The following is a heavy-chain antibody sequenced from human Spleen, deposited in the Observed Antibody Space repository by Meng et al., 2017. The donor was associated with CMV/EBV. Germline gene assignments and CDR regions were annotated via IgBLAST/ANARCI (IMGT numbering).Heavy chain of an antibody. Sequence: LSCSASGFTFSRYGMHWVRQAPGKGLEWVAFIGYDVSNKYYVDSVKGRFTISRDNSKNSLYLQMNSLRDEDTGVYYCARIHKDWHRDYWGQGTLVTVSS. CDR1: GFTFSRYG. D-gene: IGHD3/OR15-3a*01. V-gene: IGHV3-33*01. J-gene: IGHJ4*02. CDR2: IGYDVSNK. CDR3: ARIHKDWHRDY.